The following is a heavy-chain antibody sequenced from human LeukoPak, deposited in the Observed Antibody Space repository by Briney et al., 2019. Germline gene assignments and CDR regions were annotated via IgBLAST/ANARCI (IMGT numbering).Heavy chain of an antibody. Sequence: GGSLRLSCAASGFTFSTYGMHWVRQAPGKGLEWVAVISHDGSNKYYADSVKGRFTISRDNSKNTLYLQMNSLRAEDTAVYYCARDRGSGYPPLDYWGQGTLVTVSS. CDR2: ISHDGSNK. CDR3: ARDRGSGYPPLDY. V-gene: IGHV3-30*03. CDR1: GFTFSTYG. J-gene: IGHJ4*02. D-gene: IGHD3-3*01.